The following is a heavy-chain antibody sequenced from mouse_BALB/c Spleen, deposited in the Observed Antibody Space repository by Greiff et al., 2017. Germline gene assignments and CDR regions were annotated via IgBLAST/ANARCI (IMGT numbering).Heavy chain of an antibody. Sequence: EVQRVESGGGLVQPGGSRKLSCAASGFTFSSFGMHWVRQAPEKGLEWVAYISSGSSTIYYADTVKGRFTISRDNPKNTLFLQMTSLRSEDTAMYYCARTSDGYLDYWGQGTTLTVSS. D-gene: IGHD2-3*01. CDR1: GFTFSSFG. J-gene: IGHJ2*01. CDR2: ISSGSSTI. CDR3: ARTSDGYLDY. V-gene: IGHV5-17*02.